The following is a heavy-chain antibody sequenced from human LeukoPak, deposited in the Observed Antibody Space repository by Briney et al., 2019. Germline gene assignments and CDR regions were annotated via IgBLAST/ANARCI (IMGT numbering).Heavy chain of an antibody. Sequence: SETLSLTCTVSGGSISSGGYYWSWIRQHPGKGLEWIGYIYYSGSTYYNPSLKSQVTISVDTSKNQFSLKLSSVTAADTAVYYCAGTSIAYEFFDYWGQGTLVTVSS. J-gene: IGHJ4*02. CDR1: GGSISSGGYY. CDR3: AGTSIAYEFFDY. CDR2: IYYSGST. V-gene: IGHV4-31*01. D-gene: IGHD6-6*01.